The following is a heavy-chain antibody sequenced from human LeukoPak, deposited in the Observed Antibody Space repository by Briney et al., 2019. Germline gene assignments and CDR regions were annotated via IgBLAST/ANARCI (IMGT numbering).Heavy chain of an antibody. CDR3: ASELPTRTTMIVSE. D-gene: IGHD3-22*01. Sequence: GGSLRLSCAASGFTVSSNYMSWVRQAPGKGLEWVSVIYSGGSTYYADSVKGRFTISRDNSKNTLYLQMNSLRAEDTAVYYCASELPTRTTMIVSEWGQGTLVTVSS. V-gene: IGHV3-66*01. J-gene: IGHJ4*02. CDR2: IYSGGST. CDR1: GFTVSSNY.